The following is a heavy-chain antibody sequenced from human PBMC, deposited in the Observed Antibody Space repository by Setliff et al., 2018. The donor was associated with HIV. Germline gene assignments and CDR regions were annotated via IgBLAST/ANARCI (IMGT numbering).Heavy chain of an antibody. J-gene: IGHJ5*02. CDR3: ARAPGPYGDYNWFDP. Sequence: GGSLRLSCAASGLTFSSYWMSWVRRAPGKGLEWMANIKEDGSEKYYVDSVKGRFTISRDNSKNTMFLQMNSLRVEDTAVYYCARAPGPYGDYNWFDPWGQGALVTVSS. D-gene: IGHD4-17*01. V-gene: IGHV3-7*03. CDR1: GLTFSSYW. CDR2: IKEDGSEK.